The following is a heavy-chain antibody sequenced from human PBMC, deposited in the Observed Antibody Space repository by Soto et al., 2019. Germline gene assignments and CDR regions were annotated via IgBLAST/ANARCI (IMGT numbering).Heavy chain of an antibody. CDR2: ISGSGGST. J-gene: IGHJ5*02. CDR3: AKDHAGDFWSGYPNWFDP. CDR1: VFTFSSYA. D-gene: IGHD3-3*01. Sequence: LXLSCAGSVFTFSSYAMSWVRQAPWKGLEWVSAISGSGGSTYYSDSVKGLFTISRDNSKNTLYLQMNSLRAEDTAVYYCAKDHAGDFWSGYPNWFDPWGQGTLVTVSS. V-gene: IGHV3-23*01.